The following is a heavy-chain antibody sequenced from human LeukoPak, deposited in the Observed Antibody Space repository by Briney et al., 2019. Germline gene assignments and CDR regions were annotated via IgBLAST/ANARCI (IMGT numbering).Heavy chain of an antibody. CDR1: GGSISSYY. Sequence: SETLSLTCTASGGSISSYYWSWIRQPPGKGLEWIGYIYYSGSTNYNPSLKSRVTISVDTSKNQFSLKLSSVTAADTAVYYCARHLSSGWYLSDYWGQGTLVTVSS. CDR3: ARHLSSGWYLSDY. V-gene: IGHV4-59*08. J-gene: IGHJ4*02. D-gene: IGHD6-19*01. CDR2: IYYSGST.